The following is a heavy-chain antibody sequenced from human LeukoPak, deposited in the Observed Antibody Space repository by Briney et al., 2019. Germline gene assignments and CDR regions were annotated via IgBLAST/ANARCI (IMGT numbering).Heavy chain of an antibody. Sequence: PGRSLRLSCAASGFTFSSYGMHWVRQAPGKGLEWVAVISYDGSNKYYADSVKGRFSISRDNSKNTLYLQMNSLRGEDTAVYYCAKCSGGSCYYYGMDVWGQGTTVTVSS. V-gene: IGHV3-30*18. J-gene: IGHJ6*02. CDR3: AKCSGGSCYYYGMDV. CDR2: ISYDGSNK. D-gene: IGHD2-15*01. CDR1: GFTFSSYG.